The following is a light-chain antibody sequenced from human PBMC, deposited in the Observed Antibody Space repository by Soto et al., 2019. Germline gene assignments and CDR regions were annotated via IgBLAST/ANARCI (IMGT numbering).Light chain of an antibody. CDR1: SSNIGSNT. CDR2: SNN. Sequence: QSVLTQPPSASGTPGQRVTISCSGSSSNIGSNTVNWYQQLPGTAPKLLIYSNNQRPSAVPERFSGSKSGTSASLAISGLQSEDEADYYCAAWDDSMNGPLYVFGTGTKLTVL. J-gene: IGLJ1*01. CDR3: AAWDDSMNGPLYV. V-gene: IGLV1-44*01.